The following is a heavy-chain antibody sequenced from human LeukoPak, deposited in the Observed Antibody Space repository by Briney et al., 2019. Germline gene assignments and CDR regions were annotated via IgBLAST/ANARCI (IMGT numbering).Heavy chain of an antibody. Sequence: SETLSLTCTVSGGSISSYYWSWIRQPPGKGLEWVGYIYDSGSTNYNPSLKSRVTISVDTSKNQFSLKLSSVTAADTAVYYCARDGYCSSTSCYYYGMDVWGQGTTVTVSS. J-gene: IGHJ6*02. D-gene: IGHD2-2*03. CDR1: GGSISSYY. CDR2: IYDSGST. CDR3: ARDGYCSSTSCYYYGMDV. V-gene: IGHV4-59*01.